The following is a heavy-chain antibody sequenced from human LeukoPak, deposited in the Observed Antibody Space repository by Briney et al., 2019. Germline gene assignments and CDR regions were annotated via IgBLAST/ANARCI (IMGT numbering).Heavy chain of an antibody. CDR1: GYTFTSNA. J-gene: IGHJ5*02. CDR3: ARISTSWSDP. V-gene: IGHV1-18*01. D-gene: IGHD3-3*02. Sequence: ASVKVSCKASGYTFTSNAITWVRQAPGQGLEWMGWSSTYNANTRYAQKFQGRVTMTIDTSTSTAYMELRSLTSDDTAVYYCARISTSWSDPWGQGTLVIVSS. CDR2: SSTYNANT.